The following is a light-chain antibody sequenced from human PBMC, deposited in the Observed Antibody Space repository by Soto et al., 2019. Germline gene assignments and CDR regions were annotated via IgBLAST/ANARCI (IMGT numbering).Light chain of an antibody. V-gene: IGKV3-20*01. CDR1: QSFAGSY. J-gene: IGKJ1*01. Sequence: IVLTQSPGTLSLSPGERATLSCRASQSFAGSYLAWYQHKPCQALRLLIYVVSSRATGIPGRFSGSGSGTDFALTISRLEPEDFAVYYCQQYGSSPGTFGQGTKVEIK. CDR3: QQYGSSPGT. CDR2: VVS.